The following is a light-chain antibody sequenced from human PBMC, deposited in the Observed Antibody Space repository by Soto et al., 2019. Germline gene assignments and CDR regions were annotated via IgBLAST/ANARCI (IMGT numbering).Light chain of an antibody. CDR1: EDISTA. V-gene: IGKV1-13*02. CDR2: DAS. CDR3: QQFNIYPFT. Sequence: AIHLTQSPSSLSASVGDRVTITCRASEDISTALSWYQQKPGQAPSVLIYDASNLENGVPSRFGGSGSGTDFTLTIGSLHPEDFATYYCQQFNIYPFTFGPGTKVEIK. J-gene: IGKJ3*01.